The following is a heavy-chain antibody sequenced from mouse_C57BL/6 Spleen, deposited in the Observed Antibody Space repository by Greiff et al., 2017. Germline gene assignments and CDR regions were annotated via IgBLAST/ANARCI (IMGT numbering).Heavy chain of an antibody. CDR2: IYPGSGNP. D-gene: IGHD1-1*01. V-gene: IGHV1-66*01. CDR3: ARKGYGMDWYFDV. CDR1: GYSFTSYY. Sequence: VQLQQSGPELVKPGASVKISCKASGYSFTSYYIHWVKQRPGQGLEWIGWIYPGSGNPKYNEKFKGKATLTADTSSSTAYMQLSSLTSEDSAVYYCARKGYGMDWYFDVWGTGTTVTVSS. J-gene: IGHJ1*03.